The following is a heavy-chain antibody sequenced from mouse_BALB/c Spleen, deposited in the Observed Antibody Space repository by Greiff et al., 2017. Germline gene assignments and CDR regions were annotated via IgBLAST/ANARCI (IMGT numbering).Heavy chain of an antibody. Sequence: EVMLVESGGGLVQPKGSLKLSCAASGFTFTTYAMHWVCQAPGKGLEWVARIRSKSNNYATYYADSVKDRFTISRDDSQSMLYLQMNNLKTEDTAVYYCVREGDSSGYGFAYWGQGTLVTVSA. CDR3: VREGDSSGYGFAY. J-gene: IGHJ3*01. D-gene: IGHD3-2*01. CDR2: IRSKSNNYAT. CDR1: GFTFTTYA. V-gene: IGHV10-3*03.